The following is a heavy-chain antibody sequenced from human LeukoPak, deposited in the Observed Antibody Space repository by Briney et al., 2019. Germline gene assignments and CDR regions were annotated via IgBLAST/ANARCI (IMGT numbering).Heavy chain of an antibody. J-gene: IGHJ4*02. CDR1: GGSFSGYY. CDR2: INHSGST. D-gene: IGHD3-3*01. V-gene: IGHV4-34*01. Sequence: SETLSLTCAVYGGSFSGYYWSWLRQPPGKGLEWIGEINHSGSTNYNPSLTSRVTISVDTSKNQFSLKLSSVTAADTAVYYCVRGRSRITIFGVVRRHLDYWGQGTLVTVSS. CDR3: VRGRSRITIFGVVRRHLDY.